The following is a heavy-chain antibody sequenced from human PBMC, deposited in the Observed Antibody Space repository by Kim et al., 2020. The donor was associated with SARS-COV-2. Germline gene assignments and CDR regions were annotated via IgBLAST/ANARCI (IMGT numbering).Heavy chain of an antibody. CDR3: ARVRGSSGWYKVWVGWFDP. D-gene: IGHD6-19*01. V-gene: IGHV4-59*01. Sequence: SRVTISVDTSKNQFSLKLSSVTAADTAVYYCARVRGSSGWYKVWVGWFDPWGQGTLVTVSS. J-gene: IGHJ5*02.